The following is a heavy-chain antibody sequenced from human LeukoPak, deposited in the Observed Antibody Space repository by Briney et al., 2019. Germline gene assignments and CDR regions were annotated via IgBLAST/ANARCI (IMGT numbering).Heavy chain of an antibody. CDR1: GGSISSYY. V-gene: IGHV4-59*01. D-gene: IGHD2-21*02. CDR3: ARRVPVVTAKSGWFDP. CDR2: IYYSGST. Sequence: SETLSLTCTVSGGSISSYYWSWIRQPPGKGLEWIGYIYYSGSTNYNPSLKSRVTISVDTSKNQFSLKLSSVTAADTAVYYCARRVPVVTAKSGWFDPWGQGTLVTVSS. J-gene: IGHJ5*02.